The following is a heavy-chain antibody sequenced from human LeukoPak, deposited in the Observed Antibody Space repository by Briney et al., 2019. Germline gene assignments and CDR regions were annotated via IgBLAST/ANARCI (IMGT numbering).Heavy chain of an antibody. J-gene: IGHJ4*02. CDR3: ARVRYYGSGETPFFDY. V-gene: IGHV1-18*01. Sequence: AASVKVSCKASGYTFTSYGISWVRQAPGQGLEWMGWISAYNGNTNYAQKLQGRVTMTTDTSTSTAYMELRSLRSDDTAVYYCARVRYYGSGETPFFDYWGQGTLVTVSS. CDR1: GYTFTSYG. CDR2: ISAYNGNT. D-gene: IGHD3-10*01.